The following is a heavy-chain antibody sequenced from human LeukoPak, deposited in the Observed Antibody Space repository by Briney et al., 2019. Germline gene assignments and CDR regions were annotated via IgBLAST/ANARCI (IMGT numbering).Heavy chain of an antibody. D-gene: IGHD3-22*01. J-gene: IGHJ4*02. V-gene: IGHV1-24*01. Sequence: ASVKVSCKVSGYTLTELSMHWMRQAPGKGLEWMGGFDPEDGETIYAQKFQGRVTMTEDTSTDTAYTELSSLRSEDTAVYYCATIVVWERRNFDYWGQGTLVAVSS. CDR3: ATIVVWERRNFDY. CDR1: GYTLTELS. CDR2: FDPEDGET.